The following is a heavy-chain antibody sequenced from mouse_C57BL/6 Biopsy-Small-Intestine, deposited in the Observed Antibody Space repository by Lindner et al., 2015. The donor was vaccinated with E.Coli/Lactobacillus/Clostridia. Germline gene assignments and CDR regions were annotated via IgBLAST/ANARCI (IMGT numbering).Heavy chain of an antibody. V-gene: IGHV1-39*01. J-gene: IGHJ1*03. D-gene: IGHD1-1*01. CDR1: GCSFTGYY. CDR3: AREGDYYGSSWGFDV. Sequence: VQLQESGPELVKPGASVKISCKASGCSFTGYYMNWVKQGPEKSLEWIGDINPNYGTTSYNQKFKGKATLTVDQSSSTAYMQLNSLTSEDSAVYYCAREGDYYGSSWGFDVWAQGPRSPSPQ. CDR2: INPNYGTT.